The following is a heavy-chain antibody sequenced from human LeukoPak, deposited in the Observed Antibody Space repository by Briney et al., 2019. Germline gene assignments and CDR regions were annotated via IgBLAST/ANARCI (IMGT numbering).Heavy chain of an antibody. CDR1: GGSISSYY. CDR2: IYYSGST. J-gene: IGHJ4*02. V-gene: IGHV4-59*01. D-gene: IGHD6-19*01. CDR3: AREPSSGLNDY. Sequence: SETLSLTCTVSGGSISSYYWSWIRQPPGKGLEWIGYIYYSGSTNYNPSLKSRVTISVDTSKNQFSLKLSSVTAADTAVYYCAREPSSGLNDYWGQGTLVTVSS.